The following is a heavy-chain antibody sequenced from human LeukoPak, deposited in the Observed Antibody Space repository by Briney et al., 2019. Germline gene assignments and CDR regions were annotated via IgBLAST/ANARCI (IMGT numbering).Heavy chain of an antibody. Sequence: GGSLRLSCAASGFTFSDYYMSWIRQAPGKGLEWVSSISSSSSYIYYADSVKGRFTISRDNAKNSLYLQMNSLRAEDTAVYYCARSEYNWNYFDYWGQGTLVTVSS. CDR1: GFTFSDYY. CDR3: ARSEYNWNYFDY. J-gene: IGHJ4*02. D-gene: IGHD1-20*01. CDR2: ISSSSSYI. V-gene: IGHV3-11*06.